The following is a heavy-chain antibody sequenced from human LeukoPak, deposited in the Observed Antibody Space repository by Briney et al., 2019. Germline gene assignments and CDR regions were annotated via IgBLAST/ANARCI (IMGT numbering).Heavy chain of an antibody. CDR1: GCTFSDYY. J-gene: IGHJ4*02. D-gene: IGHD1-26*01. CDR3: AKDGGWELLYFDY. V-gene: IGHV3-11*01. CDR2: ISSSGSTI. Sequence: PGGSMRLSCAASGCTFSDYYMSWIRKAPGKGLEWVSYISSSGSTIYYADSVKGRFTISRNNAKNSLYLQMNSLRSEDTSVYYCAKDGGWELLYFDYWGQGTLVTVSS.